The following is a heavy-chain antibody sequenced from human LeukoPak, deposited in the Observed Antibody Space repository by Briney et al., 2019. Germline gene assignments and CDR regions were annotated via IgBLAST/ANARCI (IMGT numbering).Heavy chain of an antibody. J-gene: IGHJ4*02. Sequence: GGPLRHSCEASGFTFSTYAMSWVAQPPEKGREGVSGISVSGGTTYYVDPVKGRFTISRDNATNTPVLQMNSLRAQDPALYYCANCDGWLPPHYWGQGPLVTVSS. CDR3: ANCDGWLPPHY. D-gene: IGHD3-9*01. V-gene: IGHV3-23*01. CDR1: GFTFSTYA. CDR2: ISVSGGTT.